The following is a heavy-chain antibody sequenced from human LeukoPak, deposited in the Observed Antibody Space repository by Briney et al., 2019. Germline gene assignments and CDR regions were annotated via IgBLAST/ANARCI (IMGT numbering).Heavy chain of an antibody. CDR2: IYHSGST. V-gene: IGHV4-38-2*02. CDR3: ARGVVAAPQTFDY. CDR1: GYSISSGYY. J-gene: IGHJ4*02. Sequence: SETLSLTCTVSGYSISSGYYWGWIRQPPGKGLEWIGSIYHSGSTYYNPSLKSRVTISVDTSKNQFSLKLTSVTAADTAVYYCARGVVAAPQTFDYWGQGTLVTVSS. D-gene: IGHD2-15*01.